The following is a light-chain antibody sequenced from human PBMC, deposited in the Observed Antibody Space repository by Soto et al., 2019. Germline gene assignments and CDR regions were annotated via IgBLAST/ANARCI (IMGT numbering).Light chain of an antibody. CDR3: LQHDSFPPT. V-gene: IGKV1-17*03. CDR1: QDIGNH. CDR2: AAS. J-gene: IGKJ5*01. Sequence: DIQTTQSPSAMSASVGDRVTISCRASQDIGNHLAWFQQKPGKVPQRLIYAASSLQTGVPSRFSGSGSGTDFTLTINSLQPEDFATYYCLQHDSFPPTFGQGTRLEIK.